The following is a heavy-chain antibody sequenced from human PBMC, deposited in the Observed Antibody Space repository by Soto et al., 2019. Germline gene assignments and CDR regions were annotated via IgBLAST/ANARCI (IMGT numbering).Heavy chain of an antibody. D-gene: IGHD3-16*01. CDR2: ISYDGSNK. CDR3: AKESYGYYYYYMDV. V-gene: IGHV3-30*18. J-gene: IGHJ6*03. CDR1: GFTFSSYG. Sequence: QVQLVESGGGVVQPGRSLRLSCAASGFTFSSYGMHWVRQAPGKGLEWVAVISYDGSNKYYADSVKGRFTISRDNSKNTLYLQMNSLRAEDTAVYYCAKESYGYYYYYMDVWGKGTTVTVSS.